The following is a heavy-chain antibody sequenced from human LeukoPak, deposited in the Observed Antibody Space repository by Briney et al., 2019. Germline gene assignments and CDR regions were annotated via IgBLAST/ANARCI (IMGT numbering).Heavy chain of an antibody. CDR2: ISAYNGNT. V-gene: IGHV1-18*01. D-gene: IGHD3-22*01. J-gene: IGHJ4*02. CDR3: ARTTYYDSSGYYYVS. CDR1: GYTFTSYG. Sequence: ASVKVSCKASGYTFTSYGISWVRQAPGQGLEWMGWISAYNGNTNYAQKLQGRVTMTTDTSTSTAYMELRSLRSDDTAVYYCARTTYYDSSGYYYVSWGQGTLVTVSS.